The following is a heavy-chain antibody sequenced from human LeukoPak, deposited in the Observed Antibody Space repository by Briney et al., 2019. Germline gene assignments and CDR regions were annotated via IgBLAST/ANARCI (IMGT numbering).Heavy chain of an antibody. CDR2: ISAYNGNT. CDR1: GYTFTSYG. Sequence: ASVKVSCKASGYTFTSYGISWVRQAPGQGLEWMGWISAYNGNTNYAQKLQGRVTMTTDTSTSTAYMELRSLRSDDTAVNYCARVTITMVRGVIITDRYAFDIWGQGTMVTVSS. V-gene: IGHV1-18*01. CDR3: ARVTITMVRGVIITDRYAFDI. D-gene: IGHD3-10*01. J-gene: IGHJ3*02.